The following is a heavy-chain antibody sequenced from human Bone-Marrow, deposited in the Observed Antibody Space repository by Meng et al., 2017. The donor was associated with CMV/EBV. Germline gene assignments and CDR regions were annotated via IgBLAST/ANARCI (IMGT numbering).Heavy chain of an antibody. V-gene: IGHV3-30-3*01. CDR3: ARDDYGMDV. CDR1: GFLFYNYN. Sequence: GGSLRLSCAASGFLFYNYNMHWVRQTPGKGLEWVTLISYAGSNKYYTDSVKGRFTISRDNSNNTLYLEINSLTLEDTAVYYCARDDYGMDVWGQGNTVTVSS. CDR2: ISYAGSNK. J-gene: IGHJ6*02.